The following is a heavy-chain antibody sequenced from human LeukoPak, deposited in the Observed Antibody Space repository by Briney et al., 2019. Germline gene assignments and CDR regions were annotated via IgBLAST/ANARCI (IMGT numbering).Heavy chain of an antibody. D-gene: IGHD2-2*01. J-gene: IGHJ3*02. CDR1: GGSFSSGGYY. V-gene: IGHV4-31*03. Sequence: SQTLSLTCTVSGGSFSSGGYYWSWLRQHPGKGLEWIGYIYYSGSTYYNPSLKSRVTISVDTSKNQFSLKLSSVTAADTAAYYCARVLCSSTSCYEPTTFDIWGQGTMVTVSS. CDR3: ARVLCSSTSCYEPTTFDI. CDR2: IYYSGST.